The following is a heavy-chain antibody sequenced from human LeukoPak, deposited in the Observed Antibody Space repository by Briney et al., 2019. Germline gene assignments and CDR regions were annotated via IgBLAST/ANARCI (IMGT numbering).Heavy chain of an antibody. Sequence: GGSLRRSCAGSGFTFSTYWRRWVGQAPGKGLEWVANIKQGGSKKDYVDSGRGRFTIPRDKAKNSLFLQMNSLRAEDTAVYYCARGAEYDGSGSYYDGNWFDPWGQGTLVTVSS. CDR1: GFTFSTYW. V-gene: IGHV3-7*01. CDR2: IKQGGSKK. D-gene: IGHD3-10*01. J-gene: IGHJ5*02. CDR3: ARGAEYDGSGSYYDGNWFDP.